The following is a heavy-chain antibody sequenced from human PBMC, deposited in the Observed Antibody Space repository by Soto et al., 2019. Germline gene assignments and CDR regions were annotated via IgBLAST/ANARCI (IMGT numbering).Heavy chain of an antibody. CDR2: IIPMFGTA. CDR1: GGTFSNYA. V-gene: IGHV1-69*12. J-gene: IGHJ4*02. D-gene: IGHD5-18*01. CDR3: ASGIQLWLRRINNGYSG. Sequence: QVQLVKSGAEVKKPESSVKVSCKAPGGTFSNYAISWVQQAPGQGLEWMGGIIPMFGTANYAQRFQDRVTITADESTNTVYMELSSLRSEDTAVYFCASGIQLWLRRINNGYSGWGQGTLVTVSS.